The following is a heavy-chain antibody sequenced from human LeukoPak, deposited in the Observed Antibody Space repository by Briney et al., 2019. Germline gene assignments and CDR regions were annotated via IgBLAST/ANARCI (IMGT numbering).Heavy chain of an antibody. CDR3: ARAGSGYYYGSGSYVPDFDY. CDR1: GFTFTTYW. V-gene: IGHV3-48*04. J-gene: IGHJ4*02. Sequence: GGSLRLSCAASGFTFTTYWMSWVRQAPGKGLEWVSYISSSGSTIYYADSVKGRFTISRDNAKNSLYLQMNSLRAEDTAVYYCARAGSGYYYGSGSYVPDFDYWGQGTLVTVSS. CDR2: ISSSGSTI. D-gene: IGHD3-10*01.